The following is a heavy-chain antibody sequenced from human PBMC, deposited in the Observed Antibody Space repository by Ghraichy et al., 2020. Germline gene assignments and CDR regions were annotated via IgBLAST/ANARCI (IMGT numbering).Heavy chain of an antibody. Sequence: SETLSLTCTVSGGSISSYYWSWIRQPPGKGLEWIGYIYTSGSTNYNPSLKSRDTISVDTSKNQFSLKLSSVTAADTAVYYCARLGRSSSSLLWLDYYYYYGMDVWGQGTTVTVSS. V-gene: IGHV4-4*09. CDR1: GGSISSYY. D-gene: IGHD6-6*01. CDR2: IYTSGST. J-gene: IGHJ6*02. CDR3: ARLGRSSSSLLWLDYYYYYGMDV.